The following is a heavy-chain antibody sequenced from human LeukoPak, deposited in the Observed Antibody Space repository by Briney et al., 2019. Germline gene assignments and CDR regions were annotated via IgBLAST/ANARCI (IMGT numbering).Heavy chain of an antibody. CDR3: ARGRVVVDY. J-gene: IGHJ4*02. V-gene: IGHV4-34*01. CDR1: GGSFSGYY. CDR2: INHSGST. D-gene: IGHD2-15*01. Sequence: SETLSLTCAVYGGSFSGYYWSWIRQPPGKGLEWIGEINHSGSTNYNPSLKSRVTISVDSSKNQFSLKLSSVTAADTAVYYCARGRVVVDYWGQGTLVTVSS.